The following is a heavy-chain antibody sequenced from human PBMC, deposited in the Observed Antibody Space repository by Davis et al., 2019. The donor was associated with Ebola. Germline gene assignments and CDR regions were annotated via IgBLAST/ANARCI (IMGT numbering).Heavy chain of an antibody. J-gene: IGHJ4*02. CDR1: GGSISSSNW. V-gene: IGHV4-4*02. D-gene: IGHD6-13*01. CDR3: ARDPGAAAGEGFDY. Sequence: SETLSLTCAVSGGSISSSNWWSWIRQPPGKGLEWIGSIYYSGSTYYNPSLKSRVTVSVDTSKKQFSLKLSSVTAADTAVYYCARDPGAAAGEGFDYWGQGTLVTVSS. CDR2: IYYSGST.